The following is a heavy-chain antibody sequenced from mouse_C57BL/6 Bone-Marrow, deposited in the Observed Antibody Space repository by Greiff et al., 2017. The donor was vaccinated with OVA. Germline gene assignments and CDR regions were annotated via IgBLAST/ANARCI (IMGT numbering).Heavy chain of an antibody. V-gene: IGHV1-80*01. Sequence: QVQLKESGAELVKPGASVKISCKASGYAFSSYWMNWVKQRPGKGLEWIGQIYPGDGDTNYNGKFKGKATLTAHKSSSTAYMQLSSLTSEDSAVYFCARGTGYYFDYWGQGTTLTVSS. CDR1: GYAFSSYW. CDR3: ARGTGYYFDY. CDR2: IYPGDGDT. D-gene: IGHD4-1*01. J-gene: IGHJ2*01.